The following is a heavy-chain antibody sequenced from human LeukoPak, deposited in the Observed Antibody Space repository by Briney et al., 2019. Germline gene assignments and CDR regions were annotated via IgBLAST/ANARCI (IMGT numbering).Heavy chain of an antibody. CDR2: INPSGGST. CDR1: GYTFTSYY. V-gene: IGHV1-46*01. CDR3: ARGKGDY. J-gene: IGHJ4*02. Sequence: GASVKVSCKASGYTFTSYYMHWVRHAPGQGREWMGIINPSGGSTSSAQKFQGRVTMTRDTSTTTVSLELGSLSSGDKATDYWARGKGDYWGQGTLVTVSS.